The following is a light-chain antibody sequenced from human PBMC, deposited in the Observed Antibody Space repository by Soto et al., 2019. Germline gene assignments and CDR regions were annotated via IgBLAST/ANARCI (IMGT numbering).Light chain of an antibody. V-gene: IGKV3-11*01. J-gene: IGKJ2*01. CDR1: QSVSSY. Sequence: EIVLTQAPATLSLSPRERATLSCRASQSVSSYLAWYQQKPGQAPRLLIYDASNRATGIPARFSGSGSGTDFTLTISLLEPEDFAVYYCQQRSNWPHTFGQGTKLEIK. CDR2: DAS. CDR3: QQRSNWPHT.